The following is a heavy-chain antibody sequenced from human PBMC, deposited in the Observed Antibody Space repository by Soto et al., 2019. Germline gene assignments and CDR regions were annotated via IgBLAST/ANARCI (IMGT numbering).Heavy chain of an antibody. CDR2: ISYDGSNK. D-gene: IGHD2-21*02. CDR3: ARDFAYCGGACPYAFDI. J-gene: IGHJ3*02. CDR1: GFTFSSYA. Sequence: QVQLVESGGGVVQPGRSLRLSCAASGFTFSSYAMHWVRQAPGKGLEWVAVISYDGSNKYYADSVKGRFTISRDNSKNXXYLQMNSLRAEDTAVYYCARDFAYCGGACPYAFDIWGQGTMVTVSS. V-gene: IGHV3-30-3*01.